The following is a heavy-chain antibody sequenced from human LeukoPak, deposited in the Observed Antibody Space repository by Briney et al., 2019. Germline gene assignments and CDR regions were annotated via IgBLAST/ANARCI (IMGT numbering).Heavy chain of an antibody. Sequence: GGSLRLSCAASGFTFSSYWMHWVRQAPGKGLAWVSAISDSGGSTQYADSVKGRFTISRDNSKNTLYPQMNSLRAEDTAVYYCAKGSSNWRDYYYFDYWGQGTLVTVSS. J-gene: IGHJ4*02. V-gene: IGHV3-23*01. CDR3: AKGSSNWRDYYYFDY. D-gene: IGHD6-13*01. CDR2: ISDSGGST. CDR1: GFTFSSYW.